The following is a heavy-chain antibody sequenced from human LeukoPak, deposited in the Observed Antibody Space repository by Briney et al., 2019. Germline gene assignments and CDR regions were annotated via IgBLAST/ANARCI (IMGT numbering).Heavy chain of an antibody. V-gene: IGHV3-9*01. J-gene: IGHJ4*02. CDR1: GFTFDQYA. Sequence: SLRLSCAASGFTFDQYAMHWVRQIPGKGLEWVSGFSWNSANNSYADSVKGRFIISRDSTNTSVYLQMNNLRPEDTAFYYCAKLGVVPAPTSFFEHWGQGVLVTVSA. CDR2: FSWNSANN. CDR3: AKLGVVPAPTSFFEH. D-gene: IGHD2-15*01.